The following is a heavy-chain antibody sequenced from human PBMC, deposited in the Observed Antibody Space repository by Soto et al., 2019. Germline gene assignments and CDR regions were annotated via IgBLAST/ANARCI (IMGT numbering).Heavy chain of an antibody. V-gene: IGHV4-34*01. Sequence: SETLSLTCAVYGGSFSGYYWSWIRQPPGKGLEWIGEINHSGSTNYNPSLKSRATISVDTSKNQFSLKLSSVTAADTAVYYCARIWSCSSKGVTHDAFYIRAQRTMVPVS. CDR3: ARIWSCSSKGVTHDAFYI. CDR2: INHSGST. J-gene: IGHJ3*02. D-gene: IGHD3-10*02. CDR1: GGSFSGYY.